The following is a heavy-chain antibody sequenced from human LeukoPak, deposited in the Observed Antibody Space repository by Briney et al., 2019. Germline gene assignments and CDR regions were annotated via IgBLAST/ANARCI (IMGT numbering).Heavy chain of an antibody. CDR1: GYTFTGYY. CDR3: ARDKYYDYVRGSYRPDY. Sequence: GASVKVSCKASGYTFTGYYMHWVRQAPGQGLEWMGRINPNSGGTNYAQKFQGRVTMTRDTSISTAYMELSRLRYDDTAVYYCARDKYYDYVRGSYRPDYWGQGTLVTVSS. CDR2: INPNSGGT. V-gene: IGHV1-2*06. D-gene: IGHD3-16*02. J-gene: IGHJ4*02.